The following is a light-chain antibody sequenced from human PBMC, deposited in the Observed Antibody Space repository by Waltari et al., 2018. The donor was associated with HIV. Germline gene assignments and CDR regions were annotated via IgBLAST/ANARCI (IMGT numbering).Light chain of an antibody. J-gene: IGKJ2*01. CDR1: QSVLYSSNNKKY. CDR3: HQYYFTPPHT. Sequence: IVMTQSPDFLVASLGERATINCKTNQSVLYSSNNKKYLACYQQKPGQPPKLLIYWASTGESGFPDRFSCSGSGTDFTLTISSLKAEDVAVYYCHQYYFTPPHTFGQGTKLEIK. CDR2: WAS. V-gene: IGKV4-1*01.